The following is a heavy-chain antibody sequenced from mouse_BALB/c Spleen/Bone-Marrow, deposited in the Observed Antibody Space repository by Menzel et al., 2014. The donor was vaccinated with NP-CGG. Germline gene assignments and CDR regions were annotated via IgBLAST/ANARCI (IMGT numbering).Heavy chain of an antibody. CDR3: ARSPQRDYAMDY. Sequence: EVQLVESGGGLVKPGGSLKLSCAASGFTFGSYAMSWVRQSPEKRLEWVAEISSGGSYTYYPDTVTGRFTISRDNAKNTLYLEMSSLRSEDTAMYYCARSPQRDYAMDYWGQGTSVTVSS. J-gene: IGHJ4*01. CDR2: ISSGGSYT. CDR1: GFTFGSYA. D-gene: IGHD3-2*02. V-gene: IGHV5-9-4*01.